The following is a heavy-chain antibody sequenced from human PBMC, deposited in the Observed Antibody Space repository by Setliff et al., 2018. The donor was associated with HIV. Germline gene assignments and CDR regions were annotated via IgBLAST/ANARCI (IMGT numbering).Heavy chain of an antibody. D-gene: IGHD6-13*01. J-gene: IGHJ4*02. CDR3: AKGRAGYSFDY. V-gene: IGHV3-23*01. CDR1: GFTFNNYA. Sequence: SLRLSCAASGFTFNNYAMSWVRQAPGKGLEWVSAISGSTGSTYYADSVKGRFTISRDNSKNTLYLQMNSLRAEDTAVYYCAKGRAGYSFDYWGQGTLVTVSS. CDR2: ISGSTGST.